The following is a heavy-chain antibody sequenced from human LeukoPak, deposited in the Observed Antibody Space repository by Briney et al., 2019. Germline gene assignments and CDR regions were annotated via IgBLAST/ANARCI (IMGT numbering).Heavy chain of an antibody. CDR3: ARGRRMGSCTNSSCLPWYLDP. J-gene: IGHJ2*01. CDR1: GDSITNNNW. D-gene: IGHD2-8*01. V-gene: IGHV4-4*02. CDR2: IHHSGST. Sequence: SETLSLTCAVSGDSITNNNWWSWVRQPPGKGLEWIGEIHHSGSTNFNPPLKSLVILTLDKSAKQFSLNLTTVTAADTAVYYCARGRRMGSCTNSSCLPWYLDPWGRGTLVTVSS.